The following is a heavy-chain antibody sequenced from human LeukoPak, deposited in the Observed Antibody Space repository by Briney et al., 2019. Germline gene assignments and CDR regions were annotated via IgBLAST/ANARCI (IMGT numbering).Heavy chain of an antibody. V-gene: IGHV3-23*01. D-gene: IGHD3-22*01. Sequence: TGGSLRLSCAASGFTFSNYAMNWVRQAPGKGLEWVSTISGSGGSTYYADSVKGRFTISRDNSKNTLYLQMNSLRAEDTAVYYCARDPHNYDSSGYQDAFDIWGQGTMVTVSS. CDR3: ARDPHNYDSSGYQDAFDI. CDR1: GFTFSNYA. CDR2: ISGSGGST. J-gene: IGHJ3*02.